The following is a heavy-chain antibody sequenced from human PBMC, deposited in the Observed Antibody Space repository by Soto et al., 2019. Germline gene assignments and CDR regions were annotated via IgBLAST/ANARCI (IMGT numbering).Heavy chain of an antibody. CDR1: GFIFSTNS. CDR3: AKNFMRAGPTNAHIDY. V-gene: IGHV3-21*01. D-gene: IGHD6-19*01. J-gene: IGHJ4*02. Sequence: PGGSLRLSCAASGFIFSTNSMTLVRQAPGKGLEWVSSISDNSYFIYYADSVKGRFTISRDNAKNSVYLQMNSLRVEDTAVYYCAKNFMRAGPTNAHIDYWGQGTLVTVSS. CDR2: ISDNSYFI.